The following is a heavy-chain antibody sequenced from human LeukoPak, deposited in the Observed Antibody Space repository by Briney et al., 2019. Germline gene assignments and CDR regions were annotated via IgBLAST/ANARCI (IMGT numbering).Heavy chain of an antibody. CDR1: GFTFSSYG. CDR2: TSHDGSNK. D-gene: IGHD3-10*01. J-gene: IGHJ4*02. V-gene: IGHV3-30*18. Sequence: GGSLRLSCAASGFTFSSYGMHWVRQAPGKGLEWVAVTSHDGSNKYYTDSVKGRFTISRDNSKDTLYLQMNSLRPEGTAVYYCVKDWGAYFASGSSYFDYWGQGTLVTVSS. CDR3: VKDWGAYFASGSSYFDY.